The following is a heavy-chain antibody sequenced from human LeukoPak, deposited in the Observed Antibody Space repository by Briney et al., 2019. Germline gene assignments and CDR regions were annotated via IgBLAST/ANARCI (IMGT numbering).Heavy chain of an antibody. J-gene: IGHJ4*02. Sequence: ASVKVSCKASGHTFTGYYMHWVGQAPGQGLEWMGWINPNSGGTNHAQKFQGRVSMTRDTSISTAYMELSRLRSDDTAVYCCAQSSGWDSLKYWGQGTLVTVSS. CDR2: INPNSGGT. CDR1: GHTFTGYY. CDR3: AQSSGWDSLKY. V-gene: IGHV1-2*02. D-gene: IGHD6-19*01.